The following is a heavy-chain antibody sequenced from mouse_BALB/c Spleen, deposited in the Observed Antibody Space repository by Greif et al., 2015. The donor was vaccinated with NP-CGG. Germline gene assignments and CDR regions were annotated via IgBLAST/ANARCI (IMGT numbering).Heavy chain of an antibody. CDR2: IYPGDGDT. D-gene: IGHD2-3*01. J-gene: IGHJ4*01. Sequence: VQLQQSGAELVRPGSSVKISCKASGYAFSSYWMNWVKQRPGQGLEWIGQIYPGDGDTNYNGKFKGKATLTADKSSSTAYMQLSSLTSEDSAVYFCAKGDDLYAMDYWGQGTSVTVSS. CDR1: GYAFSSYW. CDR3: AKGDDLYAMDY. V-gene: IGHV1-80*01.